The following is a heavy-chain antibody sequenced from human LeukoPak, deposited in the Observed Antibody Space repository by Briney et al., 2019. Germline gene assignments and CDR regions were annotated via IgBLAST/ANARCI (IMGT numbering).Heavy chain of an antibody. CDR3: ARNMVRGVTPVDY. D-gene: IGHD3-10*01. CDR1: GGSISSSSYY. J-gene: IGHJ4*02. Sequence: SETLSLTCTVSGGSISSSSYYWGWIRQPPGKGLEWIGSIYHSGSTYYNPSLKSRVTISVDTSKNQFSLKLSSVTAADTAVYYCARNMVRGVTPVDYWGQGTLVTVSS. CDR2: IYHSGST. V-gene: IGHV4-39*07.